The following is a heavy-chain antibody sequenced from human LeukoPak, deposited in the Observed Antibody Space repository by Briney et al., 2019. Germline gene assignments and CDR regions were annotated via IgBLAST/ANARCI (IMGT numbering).Heavy chain of an antibody. Sequence: LRLSCTASGHTSDDYTVTWVRQPPGKGLEWIGEINHSGSTNYNPSLKSRVTISVDTSKNQFSLKLSSVTAADTAVYYCARAIKYYYGSGSYYTSYYGMDVWGKGTTVTVSS. J-gene: IGHJ6*04. V-gene: IGHV4-34*01. CDR3: ARAIKYYYGSGSYYTSYYGMDV. D-gene: IGHD3-10*01. CDR1: GHTSDDYT. CDR2: INHSGST.